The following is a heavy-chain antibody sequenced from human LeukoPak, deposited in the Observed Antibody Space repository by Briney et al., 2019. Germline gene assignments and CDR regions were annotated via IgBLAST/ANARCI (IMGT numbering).Heavy chain of an antibody. D-gene: IGHD2-2*01. CDR3: ASVGSQLQPNYHYYYYTDV. J-gene: IGHJ6*03. CDR2: IKQDGGEK. CDR1: GFTFGSYW. Sequence: GGSMRLSCAVYGFTFGSYWMSWVRQAPGKGLEWVANIKQDGGEKYYVDSVEGRFTSSRDNAKNSLYLQMNSLRAEDTAVYYCASVGSQLQPNYHYYYYTDVWGKGTTVTVPS. V-gene: IGHV3-7*01.